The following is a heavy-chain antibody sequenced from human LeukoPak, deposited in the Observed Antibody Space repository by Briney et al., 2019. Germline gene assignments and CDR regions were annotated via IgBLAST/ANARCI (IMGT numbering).Heavy chain of an antibody. V-gene: IGHV4-39*07. D-gene: IGHD5-18*01. CDR3: VKFKRRPRTYSYDYEF. CDR1: GDSISNNFYY. CDR2: IDYTGTT. J-gene: IGHJ4*02. Sequence: PSETLSLTCSVFGDSISNNFYYWGWIRQTPGTGLAWIASIDYTGTTYYNPSFKSRVSISMDTSKNQFSLKLTSVTAADTAVFYCVKFKRRPRTYSYDYEFWGQGTLVTVSP.